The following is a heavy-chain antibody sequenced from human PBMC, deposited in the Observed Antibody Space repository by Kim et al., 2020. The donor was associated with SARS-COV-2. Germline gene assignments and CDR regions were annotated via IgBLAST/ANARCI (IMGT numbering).Heavy chain of an antibody. V-gene: IGHV1-69*13. Sequence: SVKVSCKASGGTFSSYAISWVRQAPGQGLEWMGGIIPIFGTANYAQKFQGRVTITADESTSTAYMELSSLRSEDTAVYYCARVSGAILEWLLPNNWFDPWGQGTLVTVSS. D-gene: IGHD3-3*01. CDR2: IIPIFGTA. J-gene: IGHJ5*02. CDR3: ARVSGAILEWLLPNNWFDP. CDR1: GGTFSSYA.